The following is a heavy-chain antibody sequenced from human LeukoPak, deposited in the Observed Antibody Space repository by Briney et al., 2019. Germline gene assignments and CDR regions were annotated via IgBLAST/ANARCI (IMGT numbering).Heavy chain of an antibody. CDR1: GFTFSSYW. D-gene: IGHD6-13*01. CDR2: IASDGSST. CDR3: ARHGAAAGYFDY. V-gene: IGHV3-74*01. J-gene: IGHJ4*02. Sequence: GGSLRLSCAASGFTFSSYWMNWVRQAPGKGLVWVSRIASDGSSTTYAGSVKGRFSISRDNAKNTLYLQMNSLRVEDTAMYYCARHGAAAGYFDYWGQGTLVTVSS.